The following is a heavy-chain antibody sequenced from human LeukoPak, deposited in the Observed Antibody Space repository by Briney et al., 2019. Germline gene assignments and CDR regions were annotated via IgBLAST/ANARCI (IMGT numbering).Heavy chain of an antibody. D-gene: IGHD4-17*01. CDR2: INSDGSST. CDR1: GFTFSNYW. V-gene: IGHV3-74*01. CDR3: AKGGATVIDY. J-gene: IGHJ4*02. Sequence: GGSLRLSCAASGFTFSNYWMHWVREAPGKGLVWVSRINSDGSSTTSADPVKGRFTISRDNAKNTLYLQMNSLRAEDTAVYYCAKGGATVIDYWGQGTLVTVSS.